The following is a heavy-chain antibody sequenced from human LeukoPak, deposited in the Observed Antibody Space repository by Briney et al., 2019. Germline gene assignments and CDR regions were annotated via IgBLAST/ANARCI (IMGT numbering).Heavy chain of an antibody. CDR1: GFTVSSNY. CDR2: ISGSGGST. Sequence: GGSLRLSCAASGFTVSSNYMSWVRQAPGKGLEWVSAISGSGGSTYYADSVKGRFTISRDNSKNTLYLQMNSLRAEDTAVYYCAKDAVLRFLEWSFDYWGQGTLVTVSS. J-gene: IGHJ4*02. CDR3: AKDAVLRFLEWSFDY. V-gene: IGHV3-23*01. D-gene: IGHD3-3*01.